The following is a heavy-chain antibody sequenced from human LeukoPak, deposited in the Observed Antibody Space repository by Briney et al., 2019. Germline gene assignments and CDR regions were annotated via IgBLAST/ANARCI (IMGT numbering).Heavy chain of an antibody. D-gene: IGHD6-6*01. J-gene: IGHJ4*02. CDR2: ISSSSSYI. CDR3: ARGVTSSSSSTTGDY. V-gene: IGHV3-21*01. Sequence: SGGSLRLSRAASVLTFSSYSMNWVRQAPGKGLEWVSSISSSSSYIYYADSVKGRFTISRDNAKNSLYLQMNSLRAEDTAVYYCARGVTSSSSSTTGDYWGQGTLVTVSS. CDR1: VLTFSSYS.